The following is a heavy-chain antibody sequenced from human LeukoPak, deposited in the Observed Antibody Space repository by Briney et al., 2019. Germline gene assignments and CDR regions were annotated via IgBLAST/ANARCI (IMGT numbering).Heavy chain of an antibody. CDR3: ARVTHYYGSGSYPY. Sequence: SETLSLTCTVSGGSISSYYWSWIRQPPWKGLEWIGYIYYSGSTNYNPSLKSRVTISVDTSKNQFSLRLSSVTAADTAVYYCARVTHYYGSGSYPYWGQGTLVTVSS. D-gene: IGHD3-10*01. V-gene: IGHV4-59*08. CDR2: IYYSGST. J-gene: IGHJ4*02. CDR1: GGSISSYY.